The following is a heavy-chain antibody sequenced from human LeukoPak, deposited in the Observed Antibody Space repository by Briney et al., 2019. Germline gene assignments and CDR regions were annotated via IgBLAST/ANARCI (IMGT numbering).Heavy chain of an antibody. D-gene: IGHD1-26*01. CDR3: ASSSGSYYGAYYYYYMDV. CDR1: GGTLSSYA. J-gene: IGHJ6*03. CDR2: IIPIFGTA. Sequence: SVKVSCKASGGTLSSYAISWVRQAPGKGPEWVGGIIPIFGTANYAQKFQGRVTITTDESTSTAYMELSSLRSEDTAVYYCASSSGSYYGAYYYYYMDVWGKGTTVTVSS. V-gene: IGHV1-69*05.